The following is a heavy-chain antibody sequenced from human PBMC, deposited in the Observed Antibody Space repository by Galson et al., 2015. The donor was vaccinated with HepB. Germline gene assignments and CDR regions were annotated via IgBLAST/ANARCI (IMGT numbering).Heavy chain of an antibody. V-gene: IGHV3-23*01. Sequence: SLRLSCAASGFAFSYYAMTWVRQAPGKGLEWVSGISGGGVTTHYADSVKGRFTISRDNSKNTLNLQMNSLRAEDTALYYCARDAPPFGSGYYMDVWGKGTTVTVSS. CDR3: ARDAPPFGSGYYMDV. D-gene: IGHD3-3*01. CDR1: GFAFSYYA. CDR2: ISGGGVTT. J-gene: IGHJ6*03.